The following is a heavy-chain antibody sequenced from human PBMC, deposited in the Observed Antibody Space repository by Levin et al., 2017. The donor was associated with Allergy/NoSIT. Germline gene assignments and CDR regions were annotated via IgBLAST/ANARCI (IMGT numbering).Heavy chain of an antibody. J-gene: IGHJ4*02. CDR2: ISYDGSNK. Sequence: GGSLRLSXXXXXXXXRSYAMHWVRQAPGKGLEWVAVISYDGSNKYYADSVKGRFTISRDNSKNTLYLQMNSLRAEDTAVYYCASNYGSGSYYLGIDYWGQGTLVTVSS. CDR3: ASNYGSGSYYLGIDY. V-gene: IGHV3-30-3*01. D-gene: IGHD3-10*01. CDR1: XXXXRSYA.